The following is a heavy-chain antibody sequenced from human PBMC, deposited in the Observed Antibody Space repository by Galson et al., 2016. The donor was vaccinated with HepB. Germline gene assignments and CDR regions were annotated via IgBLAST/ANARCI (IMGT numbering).Heavy chain of an antibody. D-gene: IGHD2-2*01. CDR1: GYRFANYW. CDR3: ARQGQDLVVVPAAVNWFDP. CDR2: IYPGDSDT. J-gene: IGHJ5*02. V-gene: IGHV5-51*01. Sequence: QSGAEVKKPGESLKISCKGSGYRFANYWIGWVRQMPGKGLEWMGIIYPGDSDTRYSPSFQGQVTISADKSIRTAYLKWRSLKASDTPIYYCARQGQDLVVVPAAVNWFDPWGQGTLVTVSS.